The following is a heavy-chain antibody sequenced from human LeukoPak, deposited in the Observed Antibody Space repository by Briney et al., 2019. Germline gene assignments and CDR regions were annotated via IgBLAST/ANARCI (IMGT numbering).Heavy chain of an antibody. CDR2: IYTSGST. J-gene: IGHJ3*01. D-gene: IGHD2-8*01. CDR3: ARESVWDAFDV. Sequence: PSETLSLTCTVSGGSISSGSYYWSWIRPPAGKELEWIGRIYTSGSTNYNPSLKRRVNISVDTSKNQFSLKLSSVTAADTAVYHCARESVWDAFDVWGQGTMVTVSS. CDR1: GGSISSGSYY. V-gene: IGHV4-61*02.